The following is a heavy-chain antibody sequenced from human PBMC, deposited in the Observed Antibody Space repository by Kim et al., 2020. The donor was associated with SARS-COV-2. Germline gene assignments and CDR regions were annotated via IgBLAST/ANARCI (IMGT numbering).Heavy chain of an antibody. D-gene: IGHD5-18*01. Sequence: SETLSLTCTVSGGSISSYYWSWIRQPPGKGLEWIGYIYYSGSTNYNPSLKSRVTISVDTSKNQFSLKLSSVTAADTAVYYCARDHVDTAMGYYYYGMDVWGQGTTVTVSS. CDR2: IYYSGST. V-gene: IGHV4-59*13. CDR3: ARDHVDTAMGYYYYGMDV. J-gene: IGHJ6*02. CDR1: GGSISSYY.